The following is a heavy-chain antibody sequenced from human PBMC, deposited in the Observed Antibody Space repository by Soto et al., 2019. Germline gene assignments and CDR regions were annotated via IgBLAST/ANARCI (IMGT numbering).Heavy chain of an antibody. CDR2: IWYDGSNK. Sequence: QVQLVESGGGVVQPGRSLRLSCAASGFTFSSYGMHWVRQAPGKGLEWVAVIWYDGSNKYYADYVKGRFTISRDNSKNTLYLQMDSLRGEDTAVYYCARDQGRGYSYGFDYWGQGTLVTVSS. CDR3: ARDQGRGYSYGFDY. D-gene: IGHD5-18*01. V-gene: IGHV3-33*01. J-gene: IGHJ4*02. CDR1: GFTFSSYG.